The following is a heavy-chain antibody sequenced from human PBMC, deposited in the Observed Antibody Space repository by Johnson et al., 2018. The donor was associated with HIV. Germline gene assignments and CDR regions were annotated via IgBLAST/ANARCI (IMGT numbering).Heavy chain of an antibody. CDR3: ARELGWSGDAFDI. CDR2: ISYDGSNK. CDR1: GFTFSSYA. V-gene: IGHV3-30-3*01. J-gene: IGHJ3*02. Sequence: QVQLVESGGGVVQPGRSLRLSCAASGFTFSSYAMHWVRQAPGKGLEWVAVISYDGSNKYYADSVKGRFTISRDNSKNTLYLQMNSLRAEDTAVYYCARELGWSGDAFDIWGQGTMVTVSS. D-gene: IGHD3-3*01.